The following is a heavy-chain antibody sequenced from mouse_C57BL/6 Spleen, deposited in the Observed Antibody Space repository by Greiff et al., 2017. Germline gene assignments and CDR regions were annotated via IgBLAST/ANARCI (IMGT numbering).Heavy chain of an antibody. V-gene: IGHV1-64*01. CDR1: GYTFTSYW. CDR2: IHPNSGNT. J-gene: IGHJ3*01. CDR3: ARREAD. Sequence: QVQLQQPGAELVKPGASVKLSCKASGYTFTSYWMHWVKQGPGRGLEWIGMIHPNSGNTNYNEKFKGKATLTVDKSSSTASMQLSSLTSEDSAVWSCARREADWGQGTLVTVSA.